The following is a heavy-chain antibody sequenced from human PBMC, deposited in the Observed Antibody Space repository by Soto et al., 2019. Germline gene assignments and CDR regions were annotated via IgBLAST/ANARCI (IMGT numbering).Heavy chain of an antibody. D-gene: IGHD6-19*01. CDR1: GFTFSSYG. V-gene: IGHV3-33*01. CDR3: TRDPLIAVAAYDAFDI. J-gene: IGHJ3*02. CDR2: IWYDGSNK. Sequence: QVQLVESGVGVVQRGGSLRLSCAASGFTFSSYGMHWVRQAPGKGLEWVAVIWYDGSNKYYADSVKGRYTISRDDSKNTVYLQMNSLGAEDTAVYYCTRDPLIAVAAYDAFDIWGQGTEVTVSS.